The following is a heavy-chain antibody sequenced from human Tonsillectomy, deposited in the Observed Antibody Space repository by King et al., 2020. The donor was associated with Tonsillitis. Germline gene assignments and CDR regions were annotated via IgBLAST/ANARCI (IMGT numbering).Heavy chain of an antibody. V-gene: IGHV3-23*04. Sequence: VQLVESGGGLVQPGGSLRLSCAASGFTFRSYAMSWVRQAPGKGLEWVSVISGSEGGTYYADSVKGRFTISRDNSKNTLYLQMNSLRADETAVYYCAKKLSGGWFDPWGQGTLVTVSS. CDR2: ISGSEGGT. J-gene: IGHJ5*02. D-gene: IGHD3-16*01. CDR1: GFTFRSYA. CDR3: AKKLSGGWFDP.